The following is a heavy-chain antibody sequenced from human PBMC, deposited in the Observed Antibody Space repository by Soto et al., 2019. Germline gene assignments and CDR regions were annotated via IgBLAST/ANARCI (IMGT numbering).Heavy chain of an antibody. CDR1: GFSFTNYA. Sequence: EVQLLESGGGLVQPGGSLRLSCAASGFSFTNYAMHWVRQASGKGLEWVSSMSGSGGGTYYADSVKGRFTISRDNSKNTLFLQMNSLRAEDTALYYCAGAYCSGTTCYGLYGMDVWGQVTTVTVSS. CDR3: AGAYCSGTTCYGLYGMDV. CDR2: MSGSGGGT. D-gene: IGHD2-2*01. J-gene: IGHJ6*02. V-gene: IGHV3-23*01.